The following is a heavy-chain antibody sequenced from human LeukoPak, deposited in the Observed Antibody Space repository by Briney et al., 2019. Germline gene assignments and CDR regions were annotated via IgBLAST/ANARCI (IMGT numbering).Heavy chain of an antibody. D-gene: IGHD6-6*01. CDR3: ARSSYSSSSSV. J-gene: IGHJ3*01. Sequence: QTGGSPRLSCVASGFTFDNYAMMWVRQAPGKGLEWVSVISGSGDGTWSADSVRGRFTISRDNSKNTLYLEMNSLRAEDTAVYYCARSSYSSSSSVWGQGTMVTVSS. CDR1: GFTFDNYA. V-gene: IGHV3-23*01. CDR2: ISGSGDGT.